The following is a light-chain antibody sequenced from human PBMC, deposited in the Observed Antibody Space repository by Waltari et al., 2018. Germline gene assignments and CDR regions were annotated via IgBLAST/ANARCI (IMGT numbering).Light chain of an antibody. CDR2: ANSDGSH. CDR1: RGHSSNI. CDR3: QTGGHGTWV. Sequence: QLVLTQSPSASASRGASVKLTCTLTRGHSSNIIAWHQQPPEKGPRYLMKANSDGSHSKGDEIPDRFSGSSSGAERYLTISSLQSEDEADYYCQTGGHGTWVFGGGTNLTVL. V-gene: IGLV4-69*01. J-gene: IGLJ3*02.